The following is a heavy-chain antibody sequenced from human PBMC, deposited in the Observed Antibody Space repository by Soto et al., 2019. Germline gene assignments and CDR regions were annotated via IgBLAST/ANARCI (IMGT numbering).Heavy chain of an antibody. V-gene: IGHV4-59*12. CDR3: AREGHDGGRLAP. Sequence: SQTLSLTCTVSGGSISSYYWSWIRQPPGKGLEWIGYIYYSGSTNYNPSLKSRVTISVDTSKNQFSLKLSSVTAADTAVYYCAREGHDGGRLAPWSQGTLVTGSS. J-gene: IGHJ5*02. D-gene: IGHD3-3*01. CDR1: GGSISSYY. CDR2: IYYSGST.